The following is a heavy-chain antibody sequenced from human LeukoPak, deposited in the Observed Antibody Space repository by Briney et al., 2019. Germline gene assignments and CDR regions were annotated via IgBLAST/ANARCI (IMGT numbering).Heavy chain of an antibody. CDR2: IYRSGST. V-gene: IGHV3-53*01. CDR1: GFTVSTNY. CDR3: ARDSGHDAFDI. J-gene: IGHJ3*02. Sequence: PGGSLRLSCAASGFTVSTNYVSWVRQASGKGLEWVSVIYRSGSTYYADSVKGRFTISRDNSKNTLYLQMNRLRAEDTAVYYCARDSGHDAFDIWGQGTMVTVSS.